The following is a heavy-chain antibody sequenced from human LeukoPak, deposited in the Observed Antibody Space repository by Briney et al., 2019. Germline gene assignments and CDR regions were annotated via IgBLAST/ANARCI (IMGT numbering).Heavy chain of an antibody. V-gene: IGHV1-18*01. CDR1: GYTFTSYG. CDR3: ARDYRNYDILTGYRYYFDC. J-gene: IGHJ4*02. Sequence: ASVKVSCKASGYTFTSYGISWVRQAPGQGLEWMGWISAYNGNTNYAQKLQGRVTMTTDTSTSTAYMELRSLRSDDTAVYYCARDYRNYDILTGYRYYFDCWGQGTLVTVSS. D-gene: IGHD3-9*01. CDR2: ISAYNGNT.